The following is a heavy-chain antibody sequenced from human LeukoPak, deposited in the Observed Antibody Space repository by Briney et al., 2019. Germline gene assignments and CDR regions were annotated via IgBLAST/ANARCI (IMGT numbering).Heavy chain of an antibody. CDR3: ARDLYF. J-gene: IGHJ4*02. V-gene: IGHV3-33*01. Sequence: GGSLRLSCAASGFSFSNYGMHWVRQAPGKGLEWVAVIWYDGSNKYYADSVKGRFTISRDNAKNSLYLQMNSLRDEDTAVYYCARDLYFWGQGTLVTVSS. CDR1: GFSFSNYG. D-gene: IGHD2-15*01. CDR2: IWYDGSNK.